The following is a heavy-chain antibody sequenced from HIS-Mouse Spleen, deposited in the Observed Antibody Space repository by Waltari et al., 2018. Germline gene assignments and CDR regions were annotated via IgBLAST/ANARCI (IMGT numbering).Heavy chain of an antibody. J-gene: IGHJ2*01. CDR2: IYYSGST. CDR1: GGSISSSSYY. Sequence: QLQLQESGPGLVKPSETLSLTCTVSGGSISSSSYYWGWIHHPPGKGLEWIGSIYYSGSTYHNPSLKSRVTISVDTSKDQFSLKLSSVTAADTAVYYCAREIPYSSSWYDWYFDLWGRGNLVTVSS. D-gene: IGHD6-13*01. CDR3: AREIPYSSSWYDWYFDL. V-gene: IGHV4-39*07.